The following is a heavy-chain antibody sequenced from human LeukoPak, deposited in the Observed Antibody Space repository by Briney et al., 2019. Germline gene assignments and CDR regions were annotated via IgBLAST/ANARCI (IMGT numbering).Heavy chain of an antibody. CDR2: ISAYNGNT. CDR3: AKDYSSNYYYYMDV. V-gene: IGHV1-18*01. D-gene: IGHD4-11*01. Sequence: GASVKVSCKASGYTFTSYGISWVRQAPGQGLEWMGWISAYNGNTNYAQKLQGRVTMTTDTSTSTAYMELSRLRSDDTAVYYCAKDYSSNYYYYMDVWGKGTTVTVSS. J-gene: IGHJ6*03. CDR1: GYTFTSYG.